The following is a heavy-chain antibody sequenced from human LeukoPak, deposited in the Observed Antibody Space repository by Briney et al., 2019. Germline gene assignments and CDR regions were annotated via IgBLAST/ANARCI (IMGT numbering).Heavy chain of an antibody. CDR2: ILTSGTT. CDR3: ARLRVSGSYLYYFDY. V-gene: IGHV4-4*09. J-gene: IGHJ4*02. D-gene: IGHD3-10*01. Sequence: SETLSLTCTVSNGYIRSYHWSWVRQPPGKGLEWIGYILTSGTTNYNPSLKSRLTISVDTSKNRFTLKLSSVTAADTAVYYCARLRVSGSYLYYFDYWGQGTLVTVSS. CDR1: NGYIRSYH.